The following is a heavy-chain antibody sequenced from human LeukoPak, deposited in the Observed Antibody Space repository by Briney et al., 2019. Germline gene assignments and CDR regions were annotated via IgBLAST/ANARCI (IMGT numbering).Heavy chain of an antibody. CDR2: ISWNSGTI. CDR1: GFTFDDYA. CDR3: AKALSGYSYGTFDY. J-gene: IGHJ4*02. V-gene: IGHV3-9*01. D-gene: IGHD5-18*01. Sequence: GRSLRLSCAASGFTFDDYAMHWVRQAPGKGLEWVSGISWNSGTIGYADSVKGRFTISRDNAKNSLCLQMNSLRAEDTALYYCAKALSGYSYGTFDYWGQGTLVTVSS.